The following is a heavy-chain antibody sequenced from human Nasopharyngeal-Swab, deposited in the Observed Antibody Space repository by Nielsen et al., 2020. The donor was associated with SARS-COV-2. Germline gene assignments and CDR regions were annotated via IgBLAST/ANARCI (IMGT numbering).Heavy chain of an antibody. Sequence: GGSLRLSCSASGFTFSSFAMHWARQAPGKGLEYVSALSSNGGSTSYADSVKARFTISRDNSKNTLYLQMSSLRAEDTAVYYCVKDRGIAVAGTLDLAFDIGGQGTMVTVSS. CDR3: VKDRGIAVAGTLDLAFDI. V-gene: IGHV3-64D*06. CDR1: GFTFSSFA. J-gene: IGHJ3*02. D-gene: IGHD6-19*01. CDR2: LSSNGGST.